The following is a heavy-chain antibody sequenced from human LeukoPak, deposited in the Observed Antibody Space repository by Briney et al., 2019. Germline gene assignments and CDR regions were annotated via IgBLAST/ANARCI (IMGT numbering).Heavy chain of an antibody. V-gene: IGHV1-2*06. CDR3: ARDRLFGLYYYDSSGPIGAFDI. D-gene: IGHD3-22*01. CDR2: INPNSGGT. J-gene: IGHJ3*02. CDR1: GYTFTGYY. Sequence: ASVKVSCKASGYTFTGYYMRWVRQAPGQGLEWMGRINPNSGGTNYAQKFQGRVTMTRDTSISTAYMELSRLRSDDTAVYYCARDRLFGLYYYDSSGPIGAFDIWGQGTMVTVSS.